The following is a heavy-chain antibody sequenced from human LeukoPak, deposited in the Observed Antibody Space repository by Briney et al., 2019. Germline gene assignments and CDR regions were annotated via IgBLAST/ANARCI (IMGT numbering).Heavy chain of an antibody. V-gene: IGHV3-21*04. CDR2: ISSSSSYI. CDR1: GFTFSSYS. D-gene: IGHD6-13*01. CDR3: AKCGSSWLIDPDY. J-gene: IGHJ4*02. Sequence: SGGSLRLSCAASGFTFSSYSMNWVRQAPGKGLEWVSSISSSSSYIYYADSVKGRFTISRDNAKNSLYLQMNSLRAEDTAVYYCAKCGSSWLIDPDYWGQGTLVTVSS.